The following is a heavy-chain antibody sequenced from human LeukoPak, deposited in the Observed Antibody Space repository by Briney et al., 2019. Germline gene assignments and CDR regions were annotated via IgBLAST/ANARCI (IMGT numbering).Heavy chain of an antibody. Sequence: ASVKVSFKVSGYTHTELSMHWVRQAPGKGIEWMGGFDPEDGETIYAQKFQGRVTITEDTSTDTAYMELSSLRSEDTAGYYCAIAPSDYYDSSGYWGFDYWGQGTLVTVSS. J-gene: IGHJ4*02. CDR1: GYTHTELS. D-gene: IGHD3-22*01. CDR2: FDPEDGET. CDR3: AIAPSDYYDSSGYWGFDY. V-gene: IGHV1-24*01.